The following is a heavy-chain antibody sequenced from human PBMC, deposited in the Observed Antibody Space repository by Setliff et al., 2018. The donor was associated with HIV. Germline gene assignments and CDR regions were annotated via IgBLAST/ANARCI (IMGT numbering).Heavy chain of an antibody. V-gene: IGHV5-51*01. Sequence: GESLKISCRASGYDVTRYWIGWVRQMPGQALEWIGVIYPGDSDTRYSPSFQGQVTISADKSISTAYLQWRSLQASDTAVYYCARRTRRRGSSYGNIDYWGQGTPVTVSS. CDR2: IYPGDSDT. D-gene: IGHD5-18*01. J-gene: IGHJ4*02. CDR3: ARRTRRRGSSYGNIDY. CDR1: GYDVTRYW.